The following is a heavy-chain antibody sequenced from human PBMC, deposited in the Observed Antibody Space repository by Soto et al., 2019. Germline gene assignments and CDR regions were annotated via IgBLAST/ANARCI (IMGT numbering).Heavy chain of an antibody. CDR3: ARDPPYCSGGTCYSVGFDF. Sequence: GSLRLSCAASGFTFSNFGMHWVRQAPGKGLEWVTVIWSDGSTKYYSDSVKGRFTISRDNSENTLYLQMNSLRAEDTAVYYCARDPPYCSGGTCYSVGFDFWGQGALVTVSS. CDR1: GFTFSNFG. D-gene: IGHD2-15*01. J-gene: IGHJ4*02. V-gene: IGHV3-33*01. CDR2: IWSDGSTK.